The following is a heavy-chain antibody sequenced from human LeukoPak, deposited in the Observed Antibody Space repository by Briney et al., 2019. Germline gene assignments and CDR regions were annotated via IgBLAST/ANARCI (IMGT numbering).Heavy chain of an antibody. D-gene: IGHD6-13*01. CDR3: AKTAAENYYYYYMDV. V-gene: IGHV3-23*01. CDR1: GFTFSSYA. Sequence: GGTLRLSCAASGFTFSSYAMSWVRQAPGKGLEWVSAISGSGGSTYYADSVKGRFTISRDNSKNTLYLQMNSLRAEDTAVYYCAKTAAENYYYYYMDVWGKGTTVTVSS. CDR2: ISGSGGST. J-gene: IGHJ6*03.